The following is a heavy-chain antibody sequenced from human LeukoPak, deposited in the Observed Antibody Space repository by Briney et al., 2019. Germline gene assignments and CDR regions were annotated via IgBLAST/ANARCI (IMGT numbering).Heavy chain of an antibody. CDR3: VRGGYGDYPTDY. V-gene: IGHV3-23*01. Sequence: GGSLRLSCAASGFTFSSYAMSWVRQAPGKGLEWVSAISGSGGSTYYADSVKGRFTISRDNSKNTLYLQMNSLRAEDTAVYYCVRGGYGDYPTDYWGQGTLVTVSS. J-gene: IGHJ4*02. CDR2: ISGSGGST. D-gene: IGHD4-17*01. CDR1: GFTFSSYA.